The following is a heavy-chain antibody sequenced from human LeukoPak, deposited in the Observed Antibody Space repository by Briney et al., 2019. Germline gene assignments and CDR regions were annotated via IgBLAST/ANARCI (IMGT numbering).Heavy chain of an antibody. CDR2: VLYDGSNK. V-gene: IGHV3-30*04. Sequence: GGSLRLSCAASGFTFSRYTMHWVRQTPSKGLEWVAIVLYDGSNKYYPDSVKGRFTISRDNSRNTVSLQMNSLRAEDTAVYYCARDNYVGNLDYWGQGTLVTVSS. J-gene: IGHJ4*02. CDR3: ARDNYVGNLDY. D-gene: IGHD4-23*01. CDR1: GFTFSRYT.